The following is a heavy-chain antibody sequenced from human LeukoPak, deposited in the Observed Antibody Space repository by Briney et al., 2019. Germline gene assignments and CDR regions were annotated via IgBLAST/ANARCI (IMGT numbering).Heavy chain of an antibody. D-gene: IGHD6-19*01. Sequence: PGGSLRLSCAASGFTFSSYAMHWVRQAPGKGLEWVAVISYDGSNKYYADSVKGRFTISRDNSKNTLCLQMNSLRAEDTAVYYCARDCFQWLDRCRENYFDYWGQGTLVTVSS. V-gene: IGHV3-30-3*01. CDR3: ARDCFQWLDRCRENYFDY. CDR2: ISYDGSNK. J-gene: IGHJ4*02. CDR1: GFTFSSYA.